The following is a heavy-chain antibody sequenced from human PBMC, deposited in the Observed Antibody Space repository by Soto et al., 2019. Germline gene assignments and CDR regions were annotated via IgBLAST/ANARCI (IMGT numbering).Heavy chain of an antibody. CDR3: ARGTDSGYDYGDAFDI. CDR2: INHSGST. D-gene: IGHD5-12*01. J-gene: IGHJ3*02. V-gene: IGHV4-34*01. CDR1: GGSFSGCY. Sequence: SETLSLTCAVYGGSFSGCYWSWIRQPPGKGLEWIGEINHSGSTNYNPSLKSRVTISVDTSKNQFSLKLSSVTAADTAVYYCARGTDSGYDYGDAFDIWGQGTMVTVSS.